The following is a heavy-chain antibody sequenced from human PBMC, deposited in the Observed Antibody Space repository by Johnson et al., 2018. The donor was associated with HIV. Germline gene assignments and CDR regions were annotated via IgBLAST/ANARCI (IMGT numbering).Heavy chain of an antibody. CDR1: GFTFSDHY. V-gene: IGHV3-72*01. D-gene: IGHD2-2*01. CDR3: AKPYCSSSICSFDI. Sequence: VQLVESGGGLVQHGGSLRLSYAVSGFTFSDHYMDWVRQAPGKGLEWVGRSRSEANSYTTEYAASVKGRFTISRDESKNSLYLQMNSLKTEDTAVYYCAKPYCSSSICSFDIWGKGTMVTVSS. CDR2: SRSEANSYTT. J-gene: IGHJ3*02.